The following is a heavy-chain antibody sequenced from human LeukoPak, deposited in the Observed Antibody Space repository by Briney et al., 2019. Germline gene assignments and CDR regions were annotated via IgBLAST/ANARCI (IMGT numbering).Heavy chain of an antibody. CDR1: GYTFTSYD. Sequence: ASVKVSCKASGYTFTSYDINWVRQATGQGLEWMGWMNPNSGNTGYAQKFQGRVTMTRNTSISTAYMELSSLRSDDTAVYYCARGGPFPSSSSSREYYLDYWGQGTLVTVSS. V-gene: IGHV1-8*01. CDR2: MNPNSGNT. J-gene: IGHJ4*02. CDR3: ARGGPFPSSSSSREYYLDY. D-gene: IGHD6-6*01.